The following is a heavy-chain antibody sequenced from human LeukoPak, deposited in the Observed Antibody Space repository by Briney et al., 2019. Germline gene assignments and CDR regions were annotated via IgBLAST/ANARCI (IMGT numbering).Heavy chain of an antibody. Sequence: PSETLSLTCTVSGGSISSYYWSWIRQPAGKGLEWIGRIYTSGSTNYNPSLKSRVTMSVDTSKNQFSLKLSSVTAADTAVYYCAREAGPGRQWLADWWFDPWGQGTLVTVSS. CDR2: IYTSGST. D-gene: IGHD6-19*01. CDR3: AREAGPGRQWLADWWFDP. J-gene: IGHJ5*02. CDR1: GGSISSYY. V-gene: IGHV4-4*07.